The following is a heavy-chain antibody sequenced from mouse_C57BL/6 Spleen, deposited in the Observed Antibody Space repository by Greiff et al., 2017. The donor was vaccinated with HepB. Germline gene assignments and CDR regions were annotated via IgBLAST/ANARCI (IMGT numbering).Heavy chain of an antibody. CDR3: ARQEFRDYDEGWFAY. D-gene: IGHD2-4*01. CDR2: ISGGGGNT. Sequence: EVQVVESGGGLVKPGGSLKLSCAASGFTFSSYTMSWVRQTPEKRLEWVATISGGGGNTYYPDSVKGRFTISRDNAKNTLYLQMSSLRSEDTALYYCARQEFRDYDEGWFAYWGQGTLVTVSA. V-gene: IGHV5-9*01. J-gene: IGHJ3*01. CDR1: GFTFSSYT.